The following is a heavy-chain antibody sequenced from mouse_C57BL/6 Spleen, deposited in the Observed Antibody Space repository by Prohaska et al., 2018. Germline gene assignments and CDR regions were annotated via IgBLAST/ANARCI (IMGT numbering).Heavy chain of an antibody. V-gene: IGHV11-2*01. J-gene: IGHJ1*01. CDR3: MRYGNYWYF. CDR2: INSDGSAI. CDR1: GFTFSGFW. D-gene: IGHD2-1*01. Sequence: EVQLLETGGGLVQPGGSRGLSCEGSGFTFSGFWMSWVRQTPGKTLEWIGDINSDGSAINYAPSIKDRFTIFRDNDKSTLYLHMSNVRSEDTATYFCMRYGNYWYF.